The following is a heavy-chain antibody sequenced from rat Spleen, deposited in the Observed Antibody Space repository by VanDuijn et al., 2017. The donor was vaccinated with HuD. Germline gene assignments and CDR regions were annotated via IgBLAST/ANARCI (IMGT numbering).Heavy chain of an antibody. D-gene: IGHD1-1*01. Sequence: EVQLQESGPGLVKPSQSLSLTCSVTGYSITSGYGWNWIRKFPGNKLEWMGYINSAGSTNYNPPLKSQISITRDTPKNQFFLQLTSVTTEDTAKYYCARRGLQSYYFDYGGQGAMVTVSS. CDR1: GYSITSGYG. CDR2: INSAGST. CDR3: ARRGLQSYYFDY. V-gene: IGHV3-3*01. J-gene: IGHJ2*01.